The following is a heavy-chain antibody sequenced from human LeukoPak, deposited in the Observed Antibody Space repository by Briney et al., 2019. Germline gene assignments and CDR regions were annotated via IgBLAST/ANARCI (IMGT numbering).Heavy chain of an antibody. J-gene: IGHJ4*02. V-gene: IGHV3-30-3*01. CDR2: ISYDGSNK. D-gene: IGHD3-16*02. CDR3: ARAKSGVWGSYRNIDY. Sequence: PGRSLRLSCAASGFTFSSYAMHWVRQAPGKGLEWVAVISYDGSNKYYADSVKGRFTISRDNSKNTLYLQMNSLRAEDTAVYYCARAKSGVWGSYRNIDYWGQGTLVTVSS. CDR1: GFTFSSYA.